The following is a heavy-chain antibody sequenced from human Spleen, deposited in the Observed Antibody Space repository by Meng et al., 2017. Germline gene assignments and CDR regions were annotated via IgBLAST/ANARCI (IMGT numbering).Heavy chain of an antibody. D-gene: IGHD2-2*01. V-gene: IGHV4-38-2*01. CDR2: LYQSGST. CDR1: GYSITGSYN. CDR3: ASMRKDCSSTSCYRWFDP. Sequence: SETLSLTCAVSGYSITGSYNWGWIRQSPGKGLEWIGSLYQSGSTYYNPSLKSRVTMSADTSKNQFSLKLTSVTAADTAVYYCASMRKDCSSTSCYRWFDPWGQGTLVTVSS. J-gene: IGHJ5*02.